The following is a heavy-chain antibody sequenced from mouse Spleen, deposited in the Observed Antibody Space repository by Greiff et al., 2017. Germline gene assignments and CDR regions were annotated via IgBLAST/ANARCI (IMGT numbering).Heavy chain of an antibody. V-gene: IGHV14-4*01. Sequence: VQLQQSGAELVRPGASVKLSCTASGFNIKDDYMHWVKQRPEQGLEWIGWIDPENGDTEYASKFQGKATITADPSSNTAYLQLSSLTSEDTAVYYCTTEELLGNAMDYWGQGTSVTVSS. D-gene: IGHD4-1*01. J-gene: IGHJ4*01. CDR3: TTEELLGNAMDY. CDR2: IDPENGDT. CDR1: GFNIKDDY.